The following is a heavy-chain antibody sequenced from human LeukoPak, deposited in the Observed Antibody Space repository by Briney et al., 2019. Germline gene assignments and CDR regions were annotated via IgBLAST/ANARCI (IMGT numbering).Heavy chain of an antibody. CDR3: AKDLEVWFGESPVDY. Sequence: PGRSLRLSCAASGFTFSNYGMHWVRQAPGKGLEWVAVISYEGSNKYYADSVKGRFTISRDNSKYTLYLQMNSLRSEDTAVYYCAKDLEVWFGESPVDYWGQGTLVTVSS. CDR2: ISYEGSNK. J-gene: IGHJ4*02. CDR1: GFTFSNYG. D-gene: IGHD3-10*01. V-gene: IGHV3-30*18.